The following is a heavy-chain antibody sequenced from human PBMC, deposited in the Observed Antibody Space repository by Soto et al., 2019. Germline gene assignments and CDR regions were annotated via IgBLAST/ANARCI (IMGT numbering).Heavy chain of an antibody. CDR2: IIPILGIA. Sequence: QVQLVQSGAEVKKPGSSVKVSCKASGGTFSSYTISWVRQAPGQGLEWMGRIIPILGIANYAQKFQGRVTITADKATSTAYMELSSLRSEDTAVYYWARTYCSGGSCSGQTSYYYGMDVWGQGTTVTVSS. J-gene: IGHJ6*02. CDR3: ARTYCSGGSCSGQTSYYYGMDV. CDR1: GGTFSSYT. D-gene: IGHD2-15*01. V-gene: IGHV1-69*02.